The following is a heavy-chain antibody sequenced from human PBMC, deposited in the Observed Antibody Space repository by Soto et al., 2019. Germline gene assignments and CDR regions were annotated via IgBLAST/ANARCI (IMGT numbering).Heavy chain of an antibody. CDR3: ARDMGFGLSDY. J-gene: IGHJ4*02. CDR2: INAGNGNT. D-gene: IGHD3-10*01. V-gene: IGHV1-3*01. CDR1: GYTFTSYA. Sequence: QVQLVQSGAEVKKPGASVKVSCKASGYTFTSYAMHWVRQAPGHRLEWMGWINAGNGNTKYSQKFQGRVTITRDTSASTVYMELSSLRSEDTAVYYCARDMGFGLSDYWGQGTLVTVSS.